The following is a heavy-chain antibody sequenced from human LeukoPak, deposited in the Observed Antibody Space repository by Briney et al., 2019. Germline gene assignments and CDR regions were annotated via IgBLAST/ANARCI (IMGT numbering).Heavy chain of an antibody. J-gene: IGHJ4*02. D-gene: IGHD6-19*01. CDR3: ARVRGEQWLVQGRVGIESNIDS. V-gene: IGHV4-59*07. Sequence: SDPLSLTCTVWGGFISSYYWSWLRQPPGKGLEWIGYIYYSGSTNYNPSLKSRVTISVDTSKNQFSLKLSSVTAADTAVYYCARVRGEQWLVQGRVGIESNIDSWGQGTLVTVSS. CDR1: GGFISSYY. CDR2: IYYSGST.